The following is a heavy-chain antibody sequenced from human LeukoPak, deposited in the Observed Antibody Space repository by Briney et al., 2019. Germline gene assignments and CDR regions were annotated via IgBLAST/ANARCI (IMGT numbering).Heavy chain of an antibody. CDR3: ASRTGSYYPFDS. Sequence: GESLKISCKGSGYSFSNYYIDRGRQMPGKGLEWMGVMYPGGSDIRYSPSFQGQVTISADKSIDTAYLQWSSLKASDSAMYYCASRTGSYYPFDSWGQGTLVTVSS. V-gene: IGHV5-51*01. CDR1: GYSFSNYY. J-gene: IGHJ4*02. CDR2: MYPGGSDI. D-gene: IGHD1-26*01.